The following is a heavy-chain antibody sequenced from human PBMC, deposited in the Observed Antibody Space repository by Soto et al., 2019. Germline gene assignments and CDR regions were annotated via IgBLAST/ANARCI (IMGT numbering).Heavy chain of an antibody. V-gene: IGHV5-51*01. D-gene: IGHD3-22*01. J-gene: IGHJ4*02. Sequence: GESLKISCKGSGYNLTSHWIGWVRQMPGKGLECMGIIYPGDSDTRYSPSFQGQVTISADKSISTAYLQWSSLKASDTAMYYCARLYREYYDSSGYHHFDYWGRGTLVTVSS. CDR2: IYPGDSDT. CDR3: ARLYREYYDSSGYHHFDY. CDR1: GYNLTSHW.